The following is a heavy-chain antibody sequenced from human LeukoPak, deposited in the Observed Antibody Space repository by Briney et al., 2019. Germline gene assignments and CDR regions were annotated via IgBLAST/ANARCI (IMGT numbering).Heavy chain of an antibody. CDR3: MESAEGRHCGDIGCPGDH. CDR1: VFTFINYA. Sequence: GGALRLSSAAPVFTFINYAMYWVPQAPGKGRGWVSVIYYDGDNKYYADSVKGRFTISRDNSKNTLYLQMNSLGAEDTAVYFCMESAEGRHCGDIGCPGDHWGQGSLVTVSS. V-gene: IGHV3-33*01. D-gene: IGHD2-21*01. CDR2: IYYDGDNK. J-gene: IGHJ4*02.